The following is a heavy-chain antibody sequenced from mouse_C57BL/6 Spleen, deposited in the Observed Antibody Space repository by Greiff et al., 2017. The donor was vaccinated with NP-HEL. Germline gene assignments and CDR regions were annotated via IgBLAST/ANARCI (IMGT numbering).Heavy chain of an antibody. J-gene: IGHJ3*01. V-gene: IGHV1-61*01. CDR2: IYPSDSET. D-gene: IGHD3-2*02. CDR3: AIDSSGYGFAY. Sequence: VKLQQPGAELVRPGSSVKLSCKASGYTFTSYWMDWVKQRPGQGLEWIGNIYPSDSETHYNQKFKDKATLTVDKSSSTAYMQLSSLTSEDSAVYYCAIDSSGYGFAYWGQGTLVTVSA. CDR1: GYTFTSYW.